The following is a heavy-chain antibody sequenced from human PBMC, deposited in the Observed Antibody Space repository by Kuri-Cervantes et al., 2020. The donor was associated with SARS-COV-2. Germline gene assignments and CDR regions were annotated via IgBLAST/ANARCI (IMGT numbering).Heavy chain of an antibody. D-gene: IGHD4-23*01. J-gene: IGHJ4*02. CDR2: INHSGST. Sequence: SETLSLTCAVYGGSFSGYYWSWIRQPPGKGLEWIGEINHSGSTNYNPSLKCRVTISVDTSKNQFSLKLSSVTAADTAVYYCARVKSVVTPDIDYWGQGTLVTVSS. V-gene: IGHV4-34*01. CDR1: GGSFSGYY. CDR3: ARVKSVVTPDIDY.